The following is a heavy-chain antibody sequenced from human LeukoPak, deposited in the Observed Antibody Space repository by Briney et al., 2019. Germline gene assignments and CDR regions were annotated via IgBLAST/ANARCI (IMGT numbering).Heavy chain of an antibody. CDR2: ISGSGGST. V-gene: IGHV3-23*01. CDR3: AKDNRGTIVVVTPYYFDY. D-gene: IGHD3-22*01. CDR1: AFTFGTYA. J-gene: IGHJ4*02. Sequence: GGSLRLSCAASAFTFGTYAMSWVRQAPGKGLEWVSDISGSGGSTYYADSVKGRFTISRDNSKNTLYLQMNSLRAEDTAIYYCAKDNRGTIVVVTPYYFDYWGQGTLVTVSS.